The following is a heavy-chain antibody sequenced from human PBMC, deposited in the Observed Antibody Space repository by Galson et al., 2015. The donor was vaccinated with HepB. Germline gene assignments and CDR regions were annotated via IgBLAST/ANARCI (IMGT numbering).Heavy chain of an antibody. V-gene: IGHV1-18*04. Sequence: SVKVSCKASGYTFTSSGISWVRQAPGQGLEWMGWISAYNGNTNYAQKLQGRVTMTTDTSTGTAYMELRSLTSDDTAVYYCARDPLHIVGRPRYYGMDVWGQGTTVTVSS. D-gene: IGHD2-21*01. CDR2: ISAYNGNT. CDR1: GYTFTSSG. CDR3: ARDPLHIVGRPRYYGMDV. J-gene: IGHJ6*02.